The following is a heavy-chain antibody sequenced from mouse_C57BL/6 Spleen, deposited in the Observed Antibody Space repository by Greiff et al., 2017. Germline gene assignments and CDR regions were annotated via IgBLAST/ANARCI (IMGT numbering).Heavy chain of an antibody. J-gene: IGHJ2*01. CDR3: ARPTVEGYFDY. CDR1: GYSFTGYY. V-gene: IGHV1-42*01. D-gene: IGHD1-1*01. Sequence: EVKLQESGPELVKPGASVKISCKASGYSFTGYYMNWVKQSPEKSLEWIGEINPSTGGTTYNQKFKAKATLTVDKSSSTAYMQLKSLTSEDSAVYYCARPTVEGYFDYWGQGTTLTVSS. CDR2: INPSTGGT.